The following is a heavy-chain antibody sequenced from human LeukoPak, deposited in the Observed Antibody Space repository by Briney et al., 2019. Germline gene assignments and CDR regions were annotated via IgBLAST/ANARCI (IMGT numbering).Heavy chain of an antibody. V-gene: IGHV4-34*01. Sequence: SETLSLTCAVYGGPFSGYYWSWIRQFPGKGLEWIGEINHSGNTNYNPSLKSRVTISVDTSKNQFSLTLSSVTAADTAVYYCVREPSGYCSSTSCYFYYYMDVWGKGTTVTVSS. D-gene: IGHD2-2*01. J-gene: IGHJ6*03. CDR1: GGPFSGYY. CDR3: VREPSGYCSSTSCYFYYYMDV. CDR2: INHSGNT.